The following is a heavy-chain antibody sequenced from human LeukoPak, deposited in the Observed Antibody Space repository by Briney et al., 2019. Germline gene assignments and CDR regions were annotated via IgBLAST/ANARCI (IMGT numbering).Heavy chain of an antibody. D-gene: IGHD6-19*01. V-gene: IGHV3-23*01. CDR3: AKGAAVADLLFDY. Sequence: GGSLRLSCAASGFTFSSYAMSWVRQAPGKGLECVSTISISGGSTYYADSVKGRFTISRDNSRNTLYLQMNSLRGEDTAVYYCAKGAAVADLLFDYWGQGTLVTVSS. CDR1: GFTFSSYA. CDR2: ISISGGST. J-gene: IGHJ4*02.